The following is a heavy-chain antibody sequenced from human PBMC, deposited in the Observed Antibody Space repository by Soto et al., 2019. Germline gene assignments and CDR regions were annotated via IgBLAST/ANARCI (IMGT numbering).Heavy chain of an antibody. CDR3: ARGAGSPTYYYGVDV. V-gene: IGHV4-59*04. CDR1: GGSINTYY. CDR2: IFYSGTT. J-gene: IGHJ6*02. D-gene: IGHD2-15*01. Sequence: SETLSLTCAVSGGSINTYYWSWVRQPPGKGLEWIGNIFYSGTTYYNPSLKSRVTISVDTSKNQFSLNLSSVTAADTAVYYCARGAGSPTYYYGVDVWGQGTTVTVSS.